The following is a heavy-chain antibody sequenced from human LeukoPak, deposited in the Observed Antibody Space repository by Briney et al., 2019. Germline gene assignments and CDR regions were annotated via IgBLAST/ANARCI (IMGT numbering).Heavy chain of an antibody. D-gene: IGHD3-22*01. Sequence: SGGSLRLSCAASGFTFDDYGMSWVRQAPGKGLEWVSGINWNGGSTGYADSVKGRFTISRDNSKNTLYLQMNSLSAEDTAVYYCAKPNAADYYGSSGSYFDYWGQGTLVTVSS. J-gene: IGHJ4*02. CDR3: AKPNAADYYGSSGSYFDY. CDR2: INWNGGST. V-gene: IGHV3-20*04. CDR1: GFTFDDYG.